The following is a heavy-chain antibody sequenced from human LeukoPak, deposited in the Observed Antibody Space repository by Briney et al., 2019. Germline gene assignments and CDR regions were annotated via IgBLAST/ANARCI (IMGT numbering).Heavy chain of an antibody. CDR1: GYSISSGYY. CDR3: ARVRVIAVAGAES. D-gene: IGHD6-19*01. V-gene: IGHV4-38-2*02. CDR2: IYHSGNT. J-gene: IGHJ5*02. Sequence: SETLSLTCTVSGYSISSGYYWDWIRQSPGKGREWIGSIYHSGNTYYNPSLKSRVTISVDTSKNQFSLKLNSVTAADTAVYYCARVRVIAVAGAESWGQGILVTVSS.